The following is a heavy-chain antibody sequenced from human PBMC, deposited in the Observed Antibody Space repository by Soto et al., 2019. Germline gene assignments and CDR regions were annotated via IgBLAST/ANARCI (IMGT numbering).Heavy chain of an antibody. V-gene: IGHV3-21*01. D-gene: IGHD3-16*01. CDR1: GFTFSSYS. Sequence: PGGSLRLSCAASGFTFSSYSMNWVRQAPGKGLEWVSSISSSSSYIYYADSVKGRFTISRDNAKSSLYLQMNSLRAEDTAVYYCARDRGWGPPFGYWGQGTLVTVSS. CDR2: ISSSSSYI. CDR3: ARDRGWGPPFGY. J-gene: IGHJ4*02.